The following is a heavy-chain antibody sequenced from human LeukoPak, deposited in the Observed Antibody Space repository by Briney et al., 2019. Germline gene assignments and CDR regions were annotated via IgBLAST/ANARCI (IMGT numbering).Heavy chain of an antibody. Sequence: GGSLRLSCAASGFTFSDYYMSWIRQAPGKGLEWVSYISSSGSTIYYADSVKGRFTISRDNAKNSLYLQMNSLRAEDTAVYYCASGVTSNYYDSSGYYYWGQGTLVTVSS. J-gene: IGHJ4*02. D-gene: IGHD3-22*01. CDR2: ISSSGSTI. CDR1: GFTFSDYY. CDR3: ASGVTSNYYDSSGYYY. V-gene: IGHV3-11*01.